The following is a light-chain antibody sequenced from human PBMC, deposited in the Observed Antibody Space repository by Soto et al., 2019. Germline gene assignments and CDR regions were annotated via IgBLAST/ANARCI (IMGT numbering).Light chain of an antibody. Sequence: DIQMTQSPSSLSASVGDRVTITCRASQSISSYLNWYQHKPGKAPKVLIYAAFSLQSGVQSRFSGRGSGTDFTLTISSLKPEDFATYYCKQSFTTPLTFGGGTKVDIK. J-gene: IGKJ4*01. V-gene: IGKV1-39*01. CDR2: AAF. CDR3: KQSFTTPLT. CDR1: QSISSY.